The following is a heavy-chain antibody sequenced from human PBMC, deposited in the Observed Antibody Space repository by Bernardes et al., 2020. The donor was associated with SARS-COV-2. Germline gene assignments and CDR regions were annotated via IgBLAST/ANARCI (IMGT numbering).Heavy chain of an antibody. CDR3: AREPIAARPGIWFDP. D-gene: IGHD6-6*01. CDR1: GDTFTNYA. Sequence: SVKVSCKASGDTFTNYAFSWVRQAPGQGLEWMGRIIPRFGYTTYAQNFQGRVTITADESSSTAYMELSSLRSEDTALYYCAREPIAARPGIWFDPWGKGTLVNVSS. V-gene: IGHV1-69*13. CDR2: IIPRFGYT. J-gene: IGHJ5*02.